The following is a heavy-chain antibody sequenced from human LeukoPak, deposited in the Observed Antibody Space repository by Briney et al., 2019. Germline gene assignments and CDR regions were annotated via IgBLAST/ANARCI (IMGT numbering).Heavy chain of an antibody. J-gene: IGHJ5*02. V-gene: IGHV1-8*01. CDR3: ARVAGGRYCSSTSCYMRGWFDP. Sequence: ASVKVSCKASGYTFTSYDINWVRQATGQGLEWMGWMNPNSGNTGYAQKFQGRVTMTRNTSISTAYMELSSLRSEDTAVYYCARVAGGRYCSSTSCYMRGWFDPWGQGTLVTVSS. CDR2: MNPNSGNT. CDR1: GYTFTSYD. D-gene: IGHD2-2*02.